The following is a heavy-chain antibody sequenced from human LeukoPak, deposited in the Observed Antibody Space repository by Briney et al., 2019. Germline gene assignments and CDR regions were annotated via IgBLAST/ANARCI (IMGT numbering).Heavy chain of an antibody. CDR1: GFTFSSYA. CDR3: AKGAIVLSTVTTYFDY. CDR2: ISSNGGST. Sequence: PGGSLRLSCSASGFTFSSYAMHWVRQAPGKGLEYVSAISSNGGSTYYADSVKGRFTISRDNSKDTLYLQMNSLRAEDTAVYYCAKGAIVLSTVTTYFDYGGQGTLVSVSS. J-gene: IGHJ4*02. V-gene: IGHV3-64*04. D-gene: IGHD4-17*01.